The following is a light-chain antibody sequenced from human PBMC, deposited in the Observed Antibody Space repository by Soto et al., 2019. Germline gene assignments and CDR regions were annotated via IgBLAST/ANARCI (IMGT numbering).Light chain of an antibody. J-gene: IGKJ1*01. CDR2: KAS. Sequence: DIRVTQSPSTLSASVGDRVTITCRASPSISTWLAWYQQKPGKAPKLLIYKASSLESGVPSRFSGSGSGTEFTLTISSLQPDDFETYSCEQYNSFSTWTFGQGTKQEIK. CDR3: EQYNSFSTWT. CDR1: PSISTW. V-gene: IGKV1-5*03.